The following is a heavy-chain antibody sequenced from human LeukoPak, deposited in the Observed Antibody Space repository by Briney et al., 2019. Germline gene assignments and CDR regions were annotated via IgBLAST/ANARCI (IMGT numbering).Heavy chain of an antibody. CDR3: AKAGYCSGGSCYPLDY. V-gene: IGHV3-30*18. Sequence: PGGSLRLSCAASGFTFSSYGMHWVRQAPGKGLEWVAVISYDGSNKYYADSVKGRFTISRDNSKNTLYLQMNSLRAEDTAVYYCAKAGYCSGGSCYPLDYWGQGTLVTVSS. D-gene: IGHD2-15*01. CDR2: ISYDGSNK. J-gene: IGHJ4*02. CDR1: GFTFSSYG.